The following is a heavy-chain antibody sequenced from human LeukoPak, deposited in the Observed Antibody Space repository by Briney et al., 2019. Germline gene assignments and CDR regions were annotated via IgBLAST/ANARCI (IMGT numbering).Heavy chain of an antibody. CDR2: INPNSGGT. D-gene: IGHD3-22*01. J-gene: IGHJ4*02. V-gene: IGHV1-2*02. Sequence: ASVKVSCKASGYTITDYYIHWVRQARGQGVEWMGWINPNSGGTHYAQKFQGRVTMTSDTSISTAYMELSRLRSDETALYYCTRGSYYDSSGYSGVRLFDYWGQGTPVTVPS. CDR1: GYTITDYY. CDR3: TRGSYYDSSGYSGVRLFDY.